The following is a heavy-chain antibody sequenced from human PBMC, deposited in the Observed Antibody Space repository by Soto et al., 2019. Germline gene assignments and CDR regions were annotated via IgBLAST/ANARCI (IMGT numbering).Heavy chain of an antibody. Sequence: ASVKVSCKASGYTFTSYGISWVRQAPGQGLEWMGWISAYNGNTNYAPKLQGRVTMTTDTSTSTAYMELRSLRSDDTAVYYCATHEPRDGYADYWGQGTLVTVSS. CDR3: ATHEPRDGYADY. J-gene: IGHJ4*02. CDR2: ISAYNGNT. V-gene: IGHV1-18*01. CDR1: GYTFTSYG. D-gene: IGHD5-12*01.